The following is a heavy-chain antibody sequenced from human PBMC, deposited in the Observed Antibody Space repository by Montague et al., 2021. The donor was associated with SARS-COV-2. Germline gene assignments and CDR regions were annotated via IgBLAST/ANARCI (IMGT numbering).Heavy chain of an antibody. CDR3: ARDTVGDFCIGNYFDY. Sequence: SETLSLTCTVSGGSISAHFWNWIRQPAGKGLEWIGRIYASGSTHYNPSLRSRLTMSVYTSKNQFSLTLTSVTAADTAVYDCARDTVGDFCIGNYFDYWGQGTLVTVSS. CDR1: GGSISAHF. J-gene: IGHJ4*02. CDR2: IYASGST. V-gene: IGHV4-4*07. D-gene: IGHD3/OR15-3a*01.